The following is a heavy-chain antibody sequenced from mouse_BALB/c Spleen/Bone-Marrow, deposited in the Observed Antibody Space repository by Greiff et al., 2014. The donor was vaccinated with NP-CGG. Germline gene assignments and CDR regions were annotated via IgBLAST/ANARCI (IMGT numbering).Heavy chain of an antibody. CDR2: IDPRTGYT. J-gene: IGHJ3*01. CDR1: GHTFTTYW. Sequence: QVRLQQSGPELAKPGASVQMSCKASGHTFTTYWMHWVKQRPGQGLEWIGYIDPRTGYTEYNQKFKDKATLTADKSSNTAYMQLRSLTSEDSAVYYCARYWDTYWGQGTQVTVSA. D-gene: IGHD4-1*01. V-gene: IGHV1-7*01. CDR3: ARYWDTY.